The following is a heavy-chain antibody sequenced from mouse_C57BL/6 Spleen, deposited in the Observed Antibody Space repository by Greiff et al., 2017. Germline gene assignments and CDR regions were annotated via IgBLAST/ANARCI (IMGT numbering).Heavy chain of an antibody. D-gene: IGHD2-4*01. CDR3: ARSRRRPSCYYYDYDVDAMDY. V-gene: IGHV1-39*01. Sequence: LVESGPELVKPGASVKISCKASGYSFTDYNMNWVKQSNGKSLEWIGVINPNYGTTRYNQKFKGKATLTVDQASSTAYMQLNRLTSADSAGYYCARSRRRPSCYYYDYDVDAMDYWGQGTSVTVSS. J-gene: IGHJ4*01. CDR2: INPNYGTT. CDR1: GYSFTDYN.